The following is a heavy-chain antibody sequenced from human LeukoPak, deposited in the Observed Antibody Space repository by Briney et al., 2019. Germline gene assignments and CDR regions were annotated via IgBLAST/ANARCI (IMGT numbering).Heavy chain of an antibody. J-gene: IGHJ4*02. D-gene: IGHD2-21*01. CDR1: GFTFSNYH. CDR2: ISNSGSYI. Sequence: PGGSLRLSCAGSGFTFSNYHMNWVRQAPGEGLKWVSSISNSGSYIYYSDSVKGRFTISRDNAKNSLYLQMNSLRAEDTAVYYCARDSAYCGGDCYLDYWGQGTLVTVSS. V-gene: IGHV3-21*04. CDR3: ARDSAYCGGDCYLDY.